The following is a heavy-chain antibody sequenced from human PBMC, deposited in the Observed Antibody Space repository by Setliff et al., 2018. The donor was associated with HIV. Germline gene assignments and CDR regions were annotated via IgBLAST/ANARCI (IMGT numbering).Heavy chain of an antibody. J-gene: IGHJ4*02. CDR3: ARSGLYDSSGYYLEYFDY. CDR1: GGSISSGTYY. V-gene: IGHV4-61*02. D-gene: IGHD3-22*01. Sequence: PSETLSLTCSVSGGSISSGTYYWGWIRQPAGEGLEWIGRIYTSGSTNYNPSLKSRVTISVDTSKNQFSLKLSSVTAADTAVYYCARSGLYDSSGYYLEYFDYWGQGTLVTVSS. CDR2: IYTSGST.